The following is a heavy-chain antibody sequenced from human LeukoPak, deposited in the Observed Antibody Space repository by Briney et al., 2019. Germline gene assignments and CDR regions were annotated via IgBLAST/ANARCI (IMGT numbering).Heavy chain of an antibody. CDR2: ISGSGGST. J-gene: IGHJ4*02. D-gene: IGHD5-24*01. V-gene: IGHV3-23*01. CDR1: GFTFSSYS. Sequence: GGSLRLSCAASGFTFSSYSMNWVRQAPGKGLEWVSAISGSGGSTYYADSVKGRFTISRDNSKNTLYLQMNSLRAEDTAVYYCARRIQGMAPYYFDYWGQGTLVTVSS. CDR3: ARRIQGMAPYYFDY.